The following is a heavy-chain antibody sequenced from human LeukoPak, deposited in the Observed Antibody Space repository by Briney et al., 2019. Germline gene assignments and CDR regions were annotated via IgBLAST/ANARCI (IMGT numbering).Heavy chain of an antibody. CDR1: GYSLSELS. V-gene: IGHV1-24*01. D-gene: IGHD3-3*01. Sequence: ALVKVSCKVSGYSLSELSMHWVRQAPGKGLEWMGGFDPGEGKLIYAQKFQGRVTMTEDTSTDTAYMEMNSLRSEDTAVYYCATGDEWQLDYWGQGTLVTVSS. J-gene: IGHJ4*02. CDR3: ATGDEWQLDY. CDR2: FDPGEGKL.